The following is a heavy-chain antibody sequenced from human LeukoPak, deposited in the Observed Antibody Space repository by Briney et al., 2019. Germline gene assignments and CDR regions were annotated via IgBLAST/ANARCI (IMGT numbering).Heavy chain of an antibody. D-gene: IGHD6-19*01. Sequence: PSETLSLTCTVSGGSISSSSYYWGWIRQPPGKGLEWIGSNSGSTYYNPSLKSRITISVDTSKNQFSLKLRSVTAADTAMYYCARVEYSSGWYVEYYFDYWGQGTLVTVSS. CDR3: ARVEYSSGWYVEYYFDY. V-gene: IGHV4-39*07. CDR2: NSGST. CDR1: GGSISSSSYY. J-gene: IGHJ4*02.